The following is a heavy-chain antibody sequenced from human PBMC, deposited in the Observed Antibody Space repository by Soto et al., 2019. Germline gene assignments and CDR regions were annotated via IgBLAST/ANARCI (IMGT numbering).Heavy chain of an antibody. J-gene: IGHJ6*03. CDR1: GCTFSSYS. CDR3: ARTLRYFDWSTSGYYYYYMDV. CDR2: ISSSSSYI. Sequence: GGSLRLSCAASGCTFSSYSMNWVRQAPGKGLEWVSSISSSSSYIYYADSVKGRFTISRDNAKNSLYLQMNSLRAEDTAVYYCARTLRYFDWSTSGYYYYYMDVWGKGTTVTVS. V-gene: IGHV3-21*01. D-gene: IGHD3-9*01.